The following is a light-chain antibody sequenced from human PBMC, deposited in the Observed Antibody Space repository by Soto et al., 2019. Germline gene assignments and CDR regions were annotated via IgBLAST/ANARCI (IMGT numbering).Light chain of an antibody. CDR1: QSVSSSS. J-gene: IGKJ5*01. V-gene: IGKV3-20*01. CDR3: KQYGSSPVT. CDR2: VAS. Sequence: EIVLTQSPGTLSLSPGERATLSCRASQSVSSSSLAWYQQKPGQAPRLLIYVASSRATGIPDRFNAIGSGTDFTLNISRLEPEDFAVYYCKQYGSSPVTFGQGTRLEIK.